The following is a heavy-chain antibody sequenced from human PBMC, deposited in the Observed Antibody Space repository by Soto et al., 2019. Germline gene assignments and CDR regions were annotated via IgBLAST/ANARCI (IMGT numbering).Heavy chain of an antibody. CDR3: ATGANFYYDTSRY. Sequence: LRLSCAAPGFTFSIYALHWVRQAPGKGLEWVAVMSPNGNNQYYADSVKGSFTISRDISKSTLYLQMTSLRPDDTAVYYCATGANFYYDTSRYWGQGTLVTVSS. CDR2: MSPNGNNQ. V-gene: IGHV3-30-3*01. J-gene: IGHJ4*02. CDR1: GFTFSIYA. D-gene: IGHD3-22*01.